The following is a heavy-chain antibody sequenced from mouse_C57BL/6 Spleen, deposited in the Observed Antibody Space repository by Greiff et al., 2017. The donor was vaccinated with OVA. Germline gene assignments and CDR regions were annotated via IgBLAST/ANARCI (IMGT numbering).Heavy chain of an antibody. J-gene: IGHJ2*01. Sequence: EVMLVESGGGLVKPGGSLKLSCAASGFTFSSYTMSWVRQTPEKRLEWVATISGGGGNTYYPDSVKGRFTISRDNAKNTLYLQMSSLRSEDTALYYCARHDSLYFDYWGQGTTLTVSS. CDR1: GFTFSSYT. D-gene: IGHD6-2*01. CDR2: ISGGGGNT. V-gene: IGHV5-9*01. CDR3: ARHDSLYFDY.